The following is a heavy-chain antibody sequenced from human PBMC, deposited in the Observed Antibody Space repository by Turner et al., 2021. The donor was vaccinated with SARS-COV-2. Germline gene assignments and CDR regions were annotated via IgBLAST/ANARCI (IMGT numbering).Heavy chain of an antibody. CDR2: IFSNDEK. CDR3: ARISCGYYDRSAFANYYFDL. J-gene: IGHJ2*01. CDR1: GFSLSNARMG. Sequence: VTLKESGPVLVTPTETLTLTCTVSGFSLSNARMGVSWIRQPPGKALEWLAHIFSNDEKSYSTSLKSRLTISKDTSKSQVVLTMTNMDPVDTATYYCARISCGYYDRSAFANYYFDLWGRGTLVTVSS. D-gene: IGHD3-22*01. V-gene: IGHV2-26*01.